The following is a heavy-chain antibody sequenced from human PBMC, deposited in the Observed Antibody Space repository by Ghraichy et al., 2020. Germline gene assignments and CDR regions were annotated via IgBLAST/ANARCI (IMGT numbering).Heavy chain of an antibody. D-gene: IGHD2-21*01. CDR2: IYWDNDK. Sequence: SGPTLVKPTQTLTLTCTFAGFSLTTRGVGVGWIRQPPGEALECLALIYWDNDKRYSPSLESKLTISKDTSRNQVVLTLTNLDPEDTATYFCAHIGDYYAGQHYFDHWGQGTLVTVSS. CDR3: AHIGDYYAGQHYFDH. V-gene: IGHV2-5*02. CDR1: GFSLTTRGVG. J-gene: IGHJ4*02.